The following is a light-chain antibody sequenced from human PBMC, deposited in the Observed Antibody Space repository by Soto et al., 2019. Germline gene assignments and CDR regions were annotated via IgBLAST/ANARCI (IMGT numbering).Light chain of an antibody. CDR2: AAS. Sequence: DIQMTQSPSSLSASVGDSVTITCRASQDISNYLAWFQQKPGKPPKLLIYAASTLESGVPSRFSGGRSGTDFTLTISSLQAEDVAVYYCQQYYGTPQTFGQGTKVDIK. V-gene: IGKV1-27*01. CDR1: QDISNY. J-gene: IGKJ1*01. CDR3: QQYYGTPQT.